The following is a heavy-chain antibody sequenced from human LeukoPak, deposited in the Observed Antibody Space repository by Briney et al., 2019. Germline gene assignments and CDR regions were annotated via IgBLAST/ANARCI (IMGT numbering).Heavy chain of an antibody. Sequence: ASVKVSCKASGYTFTSYGISWVRQAPGQGLEWMGWISAYNGNTNYARKLQGRVTMTTDTSTSTAYMELRSLRSDDTAVYYCARDCFGVRGVKSTGYYYYYGMDVWGQGTTVTVSS. J-gene: IGHJ6*02. CDR2: ISAYNGNT. V-gene: IGHV1-18*01. CDR1: GYTFTSYG. D-gene: IGHD3-10*01. CDR3: ARDCFGVRGVKSTGYYYYYGMDV.